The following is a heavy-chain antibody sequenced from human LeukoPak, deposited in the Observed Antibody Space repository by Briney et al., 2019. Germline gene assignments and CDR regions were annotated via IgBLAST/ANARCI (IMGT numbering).Heavy chain of an antibody. CDR3: ARTRYNSGGGDY. V-gene: IGHV3-33*01. CDR2: IWYDGTNK. Sequence: GRSLRLSCAVSGFXFSDYGIHWVRQAPGKGLEWVAVIWYDGTNKYYADSVEGRFTISRDNSKNTLYLQMNSLRAEDTAVNYCARTRYNSGGGDYWGQGTPVTVS. D-gene: IGHD6-19*01. CDR1: GFXFSDYG. J-gene: IGHJ4*02.